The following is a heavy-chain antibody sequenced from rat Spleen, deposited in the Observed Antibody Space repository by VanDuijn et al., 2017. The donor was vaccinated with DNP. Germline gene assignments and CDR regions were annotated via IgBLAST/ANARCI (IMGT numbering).Heavy chain of an antibody. J-gene: IGHJ2*01. CDR1: GFNFNDYW. Sequence: EVKLVESGGGLVQPGRSLKLSCAASGFNFNDYWVGWVRQAPGKGLDWVASIDIKTHNYATLYADSVEERFTISRDDSQSMVYLQMNNLKTEDTALYYCTGFDYWGQGVMVTVSS. V-gene: IGHV10-4*01. CDR2: IDIKTHNYAT. CDR3: TGFDY.